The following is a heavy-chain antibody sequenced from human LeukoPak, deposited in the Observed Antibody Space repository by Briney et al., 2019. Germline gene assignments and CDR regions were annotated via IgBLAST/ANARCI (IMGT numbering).Heavy chain of an antibody. CDR1: GFTFSDYY. V-gene: IGHV3-21*01. Sequence: GSLRLSCAASGFTFSDYYMNWIRQAPGKGLEWVSSMSSSSSHIYYEDSVKGRFTISRDNAKNSLYLQMNSLRAEDTAVYYCAREATGTGDFDYWGQGTLVTVSS. CDR3: AREATGTGDFDY. CDR2: MSSSSSHI. D-gene: IGHD1-1*01. J-gene: IGHJ4*02.